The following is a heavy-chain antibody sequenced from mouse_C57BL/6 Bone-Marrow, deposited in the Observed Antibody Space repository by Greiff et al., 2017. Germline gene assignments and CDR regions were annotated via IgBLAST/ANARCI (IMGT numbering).Heavy chain of an antibody. J-gene: IGHJ3*01. D-gene: IGHD4-1*02. CDR1: GFTFSDYG. CDR2: ISNLSYSI. CDR3: ARLNWDGGFAY. V-gene: IGHV5-15*01. Sequence: EVKVVESGGGLVQPGGSLKLSCAASGFTFSDYGMAWVRQAPRKGPEWVAFISNLSYSIYYAYTVTGRFTISRENAKNTLYLEMSSLRSEDTAMYYCARLNWDGGFAYWGQGTLVTVSA.